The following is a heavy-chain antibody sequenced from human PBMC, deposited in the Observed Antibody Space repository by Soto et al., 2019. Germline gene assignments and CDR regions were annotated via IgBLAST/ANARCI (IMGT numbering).Heavy chain of an antibody. CDR1: GYSFTSYD. Sequence: QVQLVQSGAEVKKPGASVKVSCKASGYSFTSYDMNWGRQAPGQGREWTGWVNPNSGDTDYAQKAQDRVTMTTDTSIRTAYMELSSLRSEDTAVYYCARVSFLAPVTGAEIFDFWGQGTMVTVSS. CDR2: VNPNSGDT. CDR3: ARVSFLAPVTGAEIFDF. V-gene: IGHV1-8*01. D-gene: IGHD2-21*02. J-gene: IGHJ3*01.